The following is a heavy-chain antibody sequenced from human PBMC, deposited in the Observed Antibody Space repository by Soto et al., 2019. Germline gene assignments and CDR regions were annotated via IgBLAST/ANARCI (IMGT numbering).Heavy chain of an antibody. CDR3: ARTRDSSAYFDC. Sequence: EVQLVESGGGLVQPGGSLRLSCAASGFTFSRHWMTWVRQAPGKGLEWVANIKQDGSDKYYVDSVKGRFTISRDNAKNSLYLQMNSLRADDTAVYYCARTRDSSAYFDCWGQGTLVTVSS. V-gene: IGHV3-7*01. J-gene: IGHJ4*02. D-gene: IGHD6-25*01. CDR1: GFTFSRHW. CDR2: IKQDGSDK.